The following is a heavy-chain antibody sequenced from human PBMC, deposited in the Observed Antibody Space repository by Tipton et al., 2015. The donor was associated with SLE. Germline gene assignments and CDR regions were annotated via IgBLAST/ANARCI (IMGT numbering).Heavy chain of an antibody. CDR3: ARVADIVVVPAAKGLDY. D-gene: IGHD2-2*01. CDR1: GGSFSGYY. Sequence: TLSLTCAVYGGSFSGYYWSWIRQPPGKGLEWIGEINHSGSTNYNPSLKSRVTISVDTSKNQFSLKLSSVTAADTAVYYCARVADIVVVPAAKGLDYWGQGTLVTVSS. CDR2: INHSGST. V-gene: IGHV4-34*01. J-gene: IGHJ4*02.